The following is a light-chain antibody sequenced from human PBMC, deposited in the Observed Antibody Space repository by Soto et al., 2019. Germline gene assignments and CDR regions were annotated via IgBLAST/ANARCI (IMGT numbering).Light chain of an antibody. V-gene: IGLV2-11*01. CDR1: SSVVGGYNY. J-gene: IGLJ2*01. CDR3: CSYAGSFDVI. Sequence: QSALTQPRSVSGSPGQSVTISCTGTSSVVGGYNYVSWYQQHPGKAPKLIIYDVSKRPSGVPDRFSGSKSGNTASLTISGLHAEDEADYYCCSYAGSFDVIFGGGTKLTVL. CDR2: DVS.